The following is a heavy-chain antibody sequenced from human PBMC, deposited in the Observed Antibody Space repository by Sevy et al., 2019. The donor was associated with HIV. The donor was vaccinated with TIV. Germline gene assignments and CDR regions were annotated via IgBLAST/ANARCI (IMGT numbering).Heavy chain of an antibody. CDR1: GGSLTRLY. D-gene: IGHD1-26*01. Sequence: SETLSLTCTVSGGSLTRLYWNWIRQPPGKGLEWIANIYYNGHINYNPSLKSRVTLSLDTSKNQFALWLSSVTAADTAMYYCAGENAWGRGYSWGQGTLVTVSS. V-gene: IGHV4-59*08. J-gene: IGHJ4*02. CDR3: AGENAWGRGYS. CDR2: IYYNGHI.